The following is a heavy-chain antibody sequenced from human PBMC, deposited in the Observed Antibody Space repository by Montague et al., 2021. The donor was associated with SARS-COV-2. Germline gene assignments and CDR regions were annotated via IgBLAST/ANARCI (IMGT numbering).Heavy chain of an antibody. CDR2: ISYDGSNK. Sequence: SLRLSCAASGFTFSSYGMHWVRQAPGKGLEWVAVISYDGSNKYYADSVKGRFTISRDNSKNTLYLQMNSLRAEDTAVYYCAKEFIYYYYHMDVWGKGTTVTVSS. J-gene: IGHJ6*03. V-gene: IGHV3-30*18. CDR3: AKEFIYYYYHMDV. CDR1: GFTFSSYG.